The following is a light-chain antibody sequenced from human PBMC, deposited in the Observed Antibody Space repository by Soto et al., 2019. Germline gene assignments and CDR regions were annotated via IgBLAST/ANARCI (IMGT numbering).Light chain of an antibody. CDR1: SSNVGGYKH. J-gene: IGLJ1*01. CDR3: NSQRSSGTRV. Sequence: QSVLTQPASVSGSPGQSITISCTGTSSNVGGYKHVSWYQHHPGKAPKLMIYEVSNRPSGVSNRFSGSKSGYTASLTISGLQAEDEADYYCNSQRSSGTRVFGTGTKVTVL. CDR2: EVS. V-gene: IGLV2-14*01.